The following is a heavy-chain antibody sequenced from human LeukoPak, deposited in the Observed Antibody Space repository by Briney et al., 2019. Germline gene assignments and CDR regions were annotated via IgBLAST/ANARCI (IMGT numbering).Heavy chain of an antibody. D-gene: IGHD3-3*01. CDR1: GFTFTTYW. CDR2: INSDGSIT. V-gene: IGHV3-74*01. CDR3: ARDMIEGYYDFWSGYYPPHPFDY. Sequence: GGSLRLSCAASGFTFTTYWMHWVRQAPGKGLVWVSHINSDGSITSYADSVKGRFTISRDNAKNTLYLQVNSLRAEDTAVYYCARDMIEGYYDFWSGYYPPHPFDYWGQGTLVTVSS. J-gene: IGHJ4*02.